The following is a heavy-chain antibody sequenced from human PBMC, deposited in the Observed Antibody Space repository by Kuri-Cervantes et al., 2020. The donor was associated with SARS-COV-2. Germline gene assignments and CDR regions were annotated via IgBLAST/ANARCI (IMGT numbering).Heavy chain of an antibody. J-gene: IGHJ5*02. V-gene: IGHV4-34*01. CDR2: INHSGNT. CDR1: GGSFSDYY. D-gene: IGHD2-2*01. CDR3: ARLAIGDCSSTSCQSGFDP. Sequence: SQTLSLTCAVYGGSFSDYYWSWVRQPPGKGLEWIGEINHSGNTNYDPSLKSRVTISVDTSKNQFSLKLSSVTAADTAVYYCARLAIGDCSSTSCQSGFDPWGQGTLVTVSS.